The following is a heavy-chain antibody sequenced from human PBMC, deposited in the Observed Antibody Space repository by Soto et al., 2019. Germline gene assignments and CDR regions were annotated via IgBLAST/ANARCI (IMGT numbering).Heavy chain of an antibody. V-gene: IGHV3-74*01. CDR3: ARGARNYYYFDY. D-gene: IGHD1-7*01. CDR1: GFTFSSYW. CDR2: INSDGSST. Sequence: EVQLVESGGDLVQRGGSLRLSCAASGFTFSSYWMHWVRQAPGKGLVWVSRINSDGSSTYYADSVKGRFTISRDNAKNTLYLQMNSLRAEDTAVYYCARGARNYYYFDYWGQGTLVTVSS. J-gene: IGHJ4*02.